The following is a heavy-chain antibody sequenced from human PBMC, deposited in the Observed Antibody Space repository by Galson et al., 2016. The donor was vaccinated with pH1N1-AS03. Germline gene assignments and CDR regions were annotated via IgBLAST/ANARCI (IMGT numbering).Heavy chain of an antibody. CDR1: GYDFTDYY. Sequence: SVKVSCKASGYDFTDYYLYWVRQAPGQGLEWMGRINPNTGETNYAQKFQGWVTMTRDTAISTGYMELSRLKSDDTAVYYCARGPQVEITYFVWFRVPLRDFGWFAPWGQGTLVTVSS. CDR2: INPNTGET. V-gene: IGHV1-2*04. D-gene: IGHD3-9*01. J-gene: IGHJ5*02. CDR3: ARGPQVEITYFVWFRVPLRDFGWFAP.